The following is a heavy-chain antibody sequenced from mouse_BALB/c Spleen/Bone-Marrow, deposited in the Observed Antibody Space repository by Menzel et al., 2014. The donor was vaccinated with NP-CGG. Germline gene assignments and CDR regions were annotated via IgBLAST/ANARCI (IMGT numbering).Heavy chain of an antibody. Sequence: EVKLMESGGGLVQPGGSLKLSCAASGFTFSSYIMSWVRQTPEKRLEWVAYISNGGDNTYYPDTVKGRFIISRDNAKNTLCLQMSSLKSEDTAMYYCVRHRYDGYHFDYWGQGTTLTVSS. CDR2: ISNGGDNT. V-gene: IGHV5-12-2*01. CDR1: GFTFSSYI. J-gene: IGHJ2*01. D-gene: IGHD2-14*01. CDR3: VRHRYDGYHFDY.